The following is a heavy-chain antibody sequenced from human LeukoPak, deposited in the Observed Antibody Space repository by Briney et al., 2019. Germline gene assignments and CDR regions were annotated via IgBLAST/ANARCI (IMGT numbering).Heavy chain of an antibody. CDR1: GGTFSSYV. J-gene: IGHJ4*02. CDR3: AMGVGAPEDLAVAADFDY. D-gene: IGHD6-19*01. V-gene: IGHV1-69*06. CDR2: IIPIFGTA. Sequence: GAPVKVSCKASGGTFSSYVINWVRQAPGQGLEWMGGIIPIFGTANYAQKFQGGVTITADKSTSTAYMELSSLRSEDTAVYYCAMGVGAPEDLAVAADFDYWGQGTLVTVSS.